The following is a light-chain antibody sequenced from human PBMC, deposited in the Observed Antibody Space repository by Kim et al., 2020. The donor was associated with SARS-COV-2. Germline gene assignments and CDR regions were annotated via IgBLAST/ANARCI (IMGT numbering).Light chain of an antibody. CDR2: QDS. CDR3: QAWDSSSYVV. Sequence: VSPGQTASITCSGDKLGDEYACWYQQKPGQSLVLVIYQDSKRPSGIPDRFSGSNSGNTATLTISGTQAMDEADYYCQAWDSSSYVVFGGGTQLTVL. J-gene: IGLJ2*01. CDR1: KLGDEY. V-gene: IGLV3-1*01.